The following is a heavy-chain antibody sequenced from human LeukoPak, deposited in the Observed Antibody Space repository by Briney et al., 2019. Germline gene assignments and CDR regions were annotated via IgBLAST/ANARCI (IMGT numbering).Heavy chain of an antibody. CDR2: INAGDGDT. CDR3: ARTYGSGTYYNVIDP. CDR1: GYTFTSYG. Sequence: ASVKVSCKASGYTFTSYGLHWVRQASGQRLEWMGWINAGDGDTKYSQKFQGRVTITRDTSASTAYMELSSLISEDTAVYYCARTYGSGTYYNVIDPWGQGTLVTVSS. J-gene: IGHJ5*02. V-gene: IGHV1-3*01. D-gene: IGHD3-10*01.